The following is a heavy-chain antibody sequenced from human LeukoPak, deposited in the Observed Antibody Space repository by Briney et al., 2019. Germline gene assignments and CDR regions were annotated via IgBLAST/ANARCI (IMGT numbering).Heavy chain of an antibody. D-gene: IGHD1-1*01. Sequence: SVKVSCKASGGTFSSYAISWVRQAPGQGLEWMGGIIPIFGTANYAQKFQGRVTITADESTSTAYMELSSLRSEDTVVYYCARGGTTGTTGYYYMDVWGKGTTVTVSS. CDR2: IIPIFGTA. J-gene: IGHJ6*03. V-gene: IGHV1-69*13. CDR1: GGTFSSYA. CDR3: ARGGTTGTTGYYYMDV.